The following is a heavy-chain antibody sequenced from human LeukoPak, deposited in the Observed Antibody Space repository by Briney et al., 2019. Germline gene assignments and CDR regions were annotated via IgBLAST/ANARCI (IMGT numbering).Heavy chain of an antibody. CDR3: ARKTYYYDSSGYYSN. CDR1: GGSISSSNW. CDR2: IYHSGST. Sequence: SETLSLTCAVSGGSISSSNWWSWVRPPPGKGLEWIGEIYHSGSTNYNPSLKSRVTISVDKYKNQFSLKLSSVTAADTAVYYCARKTYYYDSSGYYSNWGQGTLVTVSS. V-gene: IGHV4-4*02. D-gene: IGHD3-22*01. J-gene: IGHJ4*02.